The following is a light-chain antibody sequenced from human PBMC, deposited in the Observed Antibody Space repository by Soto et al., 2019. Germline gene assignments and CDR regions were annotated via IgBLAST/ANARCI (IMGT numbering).Light chain of an antibody. CDR3: NSFTTSSTYV. CDR2: DVT. Sequence: QSALTQPPSVSGSPGQSVAISCTGPSSDVGSYNRVAWYQQPPGTAPKLIIYDVTNQPSGVPDRFSGSKSGNTAALTISGLQAEDEADYYCNSFTTSSTYVFGTGTKVTVL. CDR1: SSDVGSYNR. J-gene: IGLJ1*01. V-gene: IGLV2-18*02.